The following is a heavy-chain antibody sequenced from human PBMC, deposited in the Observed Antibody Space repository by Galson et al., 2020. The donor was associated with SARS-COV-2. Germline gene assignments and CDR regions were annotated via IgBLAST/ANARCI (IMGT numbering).Heavy chain of an antibody. Sequence: PGGSLRLSCTASGFTFGDYAMSWVRQAPGKGLEWVGFIRSKAYGGTAEYAASVKGRFTISRDDSKSIAYLQMNSLKTEDTAVYYCTRDRNPEITIFGVVIATNYFYYGLDVWGQGTTVSVSS. CDR1: GFTFGDYA. CDR3: TRDRNPEITIFGVVIATNYFYYGLDV. J-gene: IGHJ6*02. V-gene: IGHV3-49*04. D-gene: IGHD3-3*01. CDR2: IRSKAYGGTA.